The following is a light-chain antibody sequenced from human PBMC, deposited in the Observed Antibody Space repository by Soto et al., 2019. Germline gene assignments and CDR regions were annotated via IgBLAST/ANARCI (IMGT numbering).Light chain of an antibody. CDR2: GAS. J-gene: IGKJ3*01. V-gene: IGKV3-20*01. CDR1: QSVTSSY. CDR3: QQYGSSLFT. Sequence: EIRLPQPPGPLPFAPGEKAPLSSRASQSVTSSYLAWYQQKPGQAPRPPIYGASSRATGIPDRFSGSGSGTDFTLTISRLEPEDFAVYYCQQYGSSLFTFGPGTKVDIK.